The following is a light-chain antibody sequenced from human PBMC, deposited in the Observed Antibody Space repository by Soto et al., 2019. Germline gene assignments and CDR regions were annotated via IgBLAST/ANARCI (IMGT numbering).Light chain of an antibody. Sequence: DIQMTQSPSSLPASVGDRVTITCRASQSISSYLNWYQQKPGKAPTLLIYAASSLQSGVPSRFSGSGSGTDFTLPISSRHAEDFATYYCRQSYSTPYTFGQGTKLEIK. CDR3: RQSYSTPYT. V-gene: IGKV1-39*01. CDR2: AAS. J-gene: IGKJ2*01. CDR1: QSISSY.